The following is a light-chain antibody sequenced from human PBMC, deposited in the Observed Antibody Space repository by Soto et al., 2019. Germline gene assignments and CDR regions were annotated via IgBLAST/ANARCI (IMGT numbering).Light chain of an antibody. CDR1: QSVSSY. Sequence: EIVLTQSPATLSLSPGERATLSCTARQSVSSYLAWYQQKPGQAPSLLIYDAPNRATAIPARFSGSGSGTDFALTSSGLAPEDFAVYYWQERSNWPTFYQGTKVEIK. CDR3: QERSNWPT. J-gene: IGKJ1*01. CDR2: DAP. V-gene: IGKV3-11*01.